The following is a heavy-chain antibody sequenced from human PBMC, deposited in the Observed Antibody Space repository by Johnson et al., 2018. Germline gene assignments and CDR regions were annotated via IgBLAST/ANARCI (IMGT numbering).Heavy chain of an antibody. D-gene: IGHD3-16*02. Sequence: QVQLQESGPGLVKPSETLSLTCTVSGGSISSYYWSWIRQPPGKGLEWIGYIYYSGSTNYNPSLKSRVTISVDTSKNQFSLKLGSVTAADPAVYYCAGGRYYDYVWGSYRYPDAFDIWGQGTMVTVSS. CDR3: AGGRYYDYVWGSYRYPDAFDI. V-gene: IGHV4-59*01. CDR2: IYYSGST. CDR1: GGSISSYY. J-gene: IGHJ3*02.